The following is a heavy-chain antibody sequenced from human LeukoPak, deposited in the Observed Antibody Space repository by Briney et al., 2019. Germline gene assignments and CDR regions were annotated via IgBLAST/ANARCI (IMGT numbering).Heavy chain of an antibody. Sequence: SATLSLTCAVYGESFTGYYWSWIRQPPGKGLEWMGEINHSGSTNYNPPPKSRITISVDTSKNQFSLKLSSVTAADTAVYYCARVRQLCSRHDRNVGGKGTTVTVSS. V-gene: IGHV4-34*01. CDR2: INHSGST. CDR3: ARVRQLCSRHDRNV. CDR1: GESFTGYY. J-gene: IGHJ6*04. D-gene: IGHD3-10*02.